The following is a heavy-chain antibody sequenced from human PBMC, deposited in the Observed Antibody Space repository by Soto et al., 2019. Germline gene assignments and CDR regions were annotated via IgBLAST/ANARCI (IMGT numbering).Heavy chain of an antibody. D-gene: IGHD6-19*01. CDR3: ARGGSSDWQVAFDF. Sequence: LSLTCTDYGGSFSGYFWNWIRQSPGKGLEWIGKVNHNGRNNYNPSLKSRVTISMDMSKNQFSLKLTSVTAADTAVYYCARGGSSDWQVAFDFWGQGTMVTVSS. CDR1: GGSFSGYF. J-gene: IGHJ3*01. CDR2: VNHNGRN. V-gene: IGHV4-34*01.